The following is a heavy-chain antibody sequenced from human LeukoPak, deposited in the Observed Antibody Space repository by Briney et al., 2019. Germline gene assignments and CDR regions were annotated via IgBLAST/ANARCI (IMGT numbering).Heavy chain of an antibody. CDR1: GYTFTSNY. J-gene: IGHJ4*02. Sequence: GASVKVSCKASGYTFTSNYIHWVRQAPGQGLEWMGMIYPRDGSTSYAQKFQGRVTVTRDTSTSTVHMELSGLRSEDTAVYYCARGPITTRSHFDYWGQGTLVTVSS. CDR3: ARGPITTRSHFDY. CDR2: IYPRDGST. D-gene: IGHD3-22*01. V-gene: IGHV1-46*01.